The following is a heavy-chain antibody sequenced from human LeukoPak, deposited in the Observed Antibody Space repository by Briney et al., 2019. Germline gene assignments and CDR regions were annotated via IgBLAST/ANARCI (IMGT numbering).Heavy chain of an antibody. Sequence: PGGSLRLSCAASAFTFSSYAMSWVRQAPGKGLEWVSVISDSGDSTYYADSVKGRFTVSRDNSENTLYLQMNSLRVEDTAVYYCVRDFHCSDGSCPLFDYWGQGTLVTVSS. V-gene: IGHV3-23*01. D-gene: IGHD2-15*01. CDR2: ISDSGDST. CDR1: AFTFSSYA. CDR3: VRDFHCSDGSCPLFDY. J-gene: IGHJ4*02.